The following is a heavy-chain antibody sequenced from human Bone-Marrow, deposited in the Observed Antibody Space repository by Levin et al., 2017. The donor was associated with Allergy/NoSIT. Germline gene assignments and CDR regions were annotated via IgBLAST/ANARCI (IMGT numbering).Heavy chain of an antibody. CDR2: ISPNDATT. D-gene: IGHD3-9*01. Sequence: GGSLRLSCKASGYSFTRYYIHWMRQAPGQGLEWMGVISPNDATTNYAQNFQGRLTLTRDTSTATVYMDLNSLESGDPAVYSCARTTSDDILTGDFYYGMDVWGQGTMIIVS. V-gene: IGHV1-46*01. CDR3: ARTTSDDILTGDFYYGMDV. J-gene: IGHJ6*02. CDR1: GYSFTRYY.